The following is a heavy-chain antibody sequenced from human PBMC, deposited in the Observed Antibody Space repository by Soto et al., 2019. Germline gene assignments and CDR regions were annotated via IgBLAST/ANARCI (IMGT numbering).Heavy chain of an antibody. CDR2: MYYSGSA. V-gene: IGHV4-39*01. CDR1: GGSISSSNYH. CDR3: ARHGGNSPPGS. J-gene: IGHJ4*02. Sequence: QLQLQESGPGLVKPSETLSLTCTVSGGSISSSNYHWGWIRQPPGKGLEWIGSMYYSGSAYYNPSLKRRVTIYVDTSKNQFSLKLTSVTAADTAVYHCARHGGNSPPGSWGQGTLVTVSS. D-gene: IGHD2-15*01.